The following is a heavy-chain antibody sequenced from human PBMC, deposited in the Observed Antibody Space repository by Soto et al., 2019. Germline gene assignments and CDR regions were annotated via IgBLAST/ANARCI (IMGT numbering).Heavy chain of an antibody. Sequence: SETLSLTCAVYGGSFSGYYWSWIRQPPGKGLEWIGEINHSGSTNYNPSLKSRVTISVDTSKNQFSLKLSSVTAADTAVYYCAGSYESYSSGWEDNWFDPWGQGTLVTVSS. J-gene: IGHJ5*02. CDR3: AGSYESYSSGWEDNWFDP. D-gene: IGHD6-19*01. V-gene: IGHV4-34*01. CDR1: GGSFSGYY. CDR2: INHSGST.